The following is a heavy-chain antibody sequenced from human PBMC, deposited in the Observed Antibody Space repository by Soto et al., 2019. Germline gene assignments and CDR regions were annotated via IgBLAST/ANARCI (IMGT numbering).Heavy chain of an antibody. CDR3: ARAGRYCSGGSCSDFAY. Sequence: QVQLVQSGAEVKKPGSSVKVSCKASGGTFSSYAISWVRQAPGQGLEWMGGIIPIFGTANYAQKFQGRVTITADESTRTAYMELSSLRSDDTAVYYCARAGRYCSGGSCSDFAYWGQGTLVTVSS. CDR2: IIPIFGTA. CDR1: GGTFSSYA. V-gene: IGHV1-69*12. J-gene: IGHJ4*02. D-gene: IGHD2-15*01.